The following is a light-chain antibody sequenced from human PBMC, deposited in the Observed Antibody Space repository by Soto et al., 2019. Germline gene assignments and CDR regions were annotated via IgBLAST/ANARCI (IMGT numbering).Light chain of an antibody. CDR3: QQYNDWPPT. J-gene: IGKJ5*01. CDR1: ESVSTN. V-gene: IGKV3D-15*01. Sequence: EIEMTQSPATLSLAPGERVTLSCRASESVSTNLAWYQQKAGQAPRLLIYGASTRATGIPAKFSGSGSGTEFTLTISSLQSEDFALYYCQQYNDWPPTFGQGTRLEIK. CDR2: GAS.